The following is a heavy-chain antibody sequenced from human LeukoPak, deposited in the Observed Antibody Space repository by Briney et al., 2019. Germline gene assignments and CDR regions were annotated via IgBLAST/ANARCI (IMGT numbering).Heavy chain of an antibody. D-gene: IGHD2-15*01. CDR3: ARDRAAPTWFFDL. Sequence: GSLRLSCAASGFTFSSYSMSWVRQAPGKGLEWVSYISSSSSTIYYADSVKGRFTISRDNAKTSLYLQMNTLRDEDTAVYYCARDRAAPTWFFDLWGRGTLVLVSS. CDR1: GFTFSSYS. J-gene: IGHJ2*01. CDR2: ISSSSSTI. V-gene: IGHV3-48*02.